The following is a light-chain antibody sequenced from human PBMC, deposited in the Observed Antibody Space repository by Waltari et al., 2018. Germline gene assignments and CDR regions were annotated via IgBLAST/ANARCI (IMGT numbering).Light chain of an antibody. CDR1: QSVGSN. J-gene: IGKJ4*01. CDR2: GAS. CDR3: QQHNNWPLT. V-gene: IGKV3-15*01. Sequence: LSGSPGERATLSCRASQSVGSNLAWYQQKPGQAPRLLISGASTGATGVPARFSGSGSGTEFTLTISSLQSEDFAIYYCQQHNNWPLTFGGGTKVESK.